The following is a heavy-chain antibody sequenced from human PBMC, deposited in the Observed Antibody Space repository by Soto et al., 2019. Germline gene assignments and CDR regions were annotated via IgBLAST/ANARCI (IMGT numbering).Heavy chain of an antibody. V-gene: IGHV4-39*01. CDR3: ARLGILTGYPRLFDS. Sequence: QLQLQESGPGLVKTSETLSLTCTVSGGSISSSNYYWGWIRQPPGKGLEWIGSIYYIGSTYSNPSLKSRVTMSVHTSKNQFSLKLSSVTAADTAVYYCARLGILTGYPRLFDSWGQGTLVAVSS. CDR1: GGSISSSNYY. D-gene: IGHD3-9*01. CDR2: IYYIGST. J-gene: IGHJ5*01.